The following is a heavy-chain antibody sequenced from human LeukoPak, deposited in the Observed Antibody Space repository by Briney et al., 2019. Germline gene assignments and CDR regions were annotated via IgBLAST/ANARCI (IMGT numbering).Heavy chain of an antibody. CDR1: GGSISSYY. D-gene: IGHD5-18*01. CDR2: IYYSGST. V-gene: IGHV4-59*01. CDR3: AKDSRYGYRWDYDY. Sequence: SETLSLTCTVSGGSISSYYWSWIRQPPGKGLEWIGNIYYSGSTNYNPSLKSRVTISVDTSKNQFSLKLSSVTAADTAVYYCAKDSRYGYRWDYDYWGQGTLVTVSS. J-gene: IGHJ4*02.